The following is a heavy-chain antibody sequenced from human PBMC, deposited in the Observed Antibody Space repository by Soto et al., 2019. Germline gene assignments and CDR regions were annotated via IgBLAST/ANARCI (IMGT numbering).Heavy chain of an antibody. J-gene: IGHJ4*02. Sequence: GGSLRLSCAASGFTFSNYAMSWVRQAPGKGLECVSAISGSGDSAYYADSVKGRFTISRDNSKNTMYLQMNSLRAEDTAVYYCARAGIKSISHLWYGYWGQGTLVTVAS. CDR3: ARAGIKSISHLWYGY. CDR1: GFTFSNYA. V-gene: IGHV3-23*01. D-gene: IGHD1-20*01. CDR2: ISGSGDSA.